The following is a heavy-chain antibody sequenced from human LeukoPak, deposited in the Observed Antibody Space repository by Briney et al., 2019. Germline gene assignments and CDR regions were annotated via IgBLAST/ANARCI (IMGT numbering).Heavy chain of an antibody. CDR2: ISANGGGT. V-gene: IGHV3-23*01. CDR1: GFIFRNYA. CDR3: AKESGALGAPLYDY. D-gene: IGHD4/OR15-4a*01. J-gene: IGHJ4*02. Sequence: GGSLRLSCGASGFIFRNYAMSWVRQAPGEGLEWVSGISANGGGTYYADSVKGRFTISRDNSKNMLYLQMNSLRAEDTAVYYCAKESGALGAPLYDYWGQGTLVTGSS.